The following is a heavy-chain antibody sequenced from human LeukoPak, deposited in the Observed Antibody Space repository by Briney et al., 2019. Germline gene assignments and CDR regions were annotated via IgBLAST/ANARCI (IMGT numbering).Heavy chain of an antibody. CDR2: ISAYNGNT. CDR1: GYAFTFYY. J-gene: IGHJ3*02. CDR3: ARGGGVTTVQSDAFDI. D-gene: IGHD3-16*01. V-gene: IGHV1-18*04. Sequence: ASVNVSCKASGYAFTFYYMHWVRQGPGQGLEWMGWISAYNGNTNYAPKLQSRVTMTTHTSTSQASMELRSVSSDDTAVYYCARGGGVTTVQSDAFDIRGQGTMVTVSS.